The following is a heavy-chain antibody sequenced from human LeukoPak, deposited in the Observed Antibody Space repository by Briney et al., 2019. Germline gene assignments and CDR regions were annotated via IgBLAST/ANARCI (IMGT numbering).Heavy chain of an antibody. Sequence: GASVRVSSTASGYTSTSYGISWVRQAPGQGLERLGWISAYNGKTNYAQKLQGRVTMTTDTSTSTAYMELRSLRSDDTAVYYCARSRGVGSSWYGIDYWGQGTLVTVSS. CDR3: ARSRGVGSSWYGIDY. J-gene: IGHJ4*02. D-gene: IGHD6-13*01. CDR2: ISAYNGKT. V-gene: IGHV1-18*01. CDR1: GYTSTSYG.